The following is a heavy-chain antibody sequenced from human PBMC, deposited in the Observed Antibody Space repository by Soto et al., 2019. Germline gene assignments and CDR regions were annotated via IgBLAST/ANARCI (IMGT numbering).Heavy chain of an antibody. CDR2: INAGNGNT. V-gene: IGHV1-3*01. CDR1: GYTFTSYA. J-gene: IGHJ4*02. D-gene: IGHD2-15*01. CDR3: ARAPAPPRHCSGGSCYPAGIQNDY. Sequence: GASVKVSCKASGYTFTSYAMRWVRQAPGQRLEWMGWINAGNGNTKYSQKFQGRVTMTRDTSTSTVYMELSSLRSEDTAVYYCARAPAPPRHCSGGSCYPAGIQNDYWGQGTLVTVSS.